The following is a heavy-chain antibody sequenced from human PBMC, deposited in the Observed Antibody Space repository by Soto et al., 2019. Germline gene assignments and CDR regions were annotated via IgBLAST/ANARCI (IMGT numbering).Heavy chain of an antibody. D-gene: IGHD2-8*01. Sequence: QVQLVQSGAEVKKPGSSVKVSCKASGGTFSSYAISWVRQAPGQGLEWMGGIIPIFGTANYAQKFQGRVTITADEATSTAYRELSSLRSEDTAVYYCASTFDDCTNGVCRATAGYYDYYGMDGCGQGTTVTVSS. CDR1: GGTFSSYA. V-gene: IGHV1-69*01. J-gene: IGHJ6*02. CDR3: ASTFDDCTNGVCRATAGYYDYYGMDG. CDR2: IIPIFGTA.